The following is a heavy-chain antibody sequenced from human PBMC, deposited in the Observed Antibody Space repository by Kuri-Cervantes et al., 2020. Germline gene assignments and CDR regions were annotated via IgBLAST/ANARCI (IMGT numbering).Heavy chain of an antibody. V-gene: IGHV4-61*01. CDR1: GGSVSSGSYY. CDR3: ARERGTLRGDAFDL. CDR2: IYYSGST. Sequence: ESLKISCTVSGGSVSSGSYYWSWIRQPPGKGLEWIGYIYYSGSTNYNPSLKSRVTISVDTSKNQFSLKLSSVAATDTAVYFCARERGTLRGDAFDLWGQGTMVTVSS. J-gene: IGHJ3*01. D-gene: IGHD1-26*01.